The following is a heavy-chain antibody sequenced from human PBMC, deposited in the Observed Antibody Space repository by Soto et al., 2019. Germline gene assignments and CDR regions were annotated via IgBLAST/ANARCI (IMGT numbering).Heavy chain of an antibody. J-gene: IGHJ6*02. V-gene: IGHV1-69*01. Sequence: QVQLVQSGAEVKKPGSSVKVSCKASGGTFSSYAISWVRQAPGQGLEWMGGIIPIFGTANYAQKFQGRVTMTADESTSTAYMELSSLRSEDTAVYYCARGDCSGGSCYSGYYYYGMDVWGQGTTVTVSS. CDR2: IIPIFGTA. D-gene: IGHD2-15*01. CDR1: GGTFSSYA. CDR3: ARGDCSGGSCYSGYYYYGMDV.